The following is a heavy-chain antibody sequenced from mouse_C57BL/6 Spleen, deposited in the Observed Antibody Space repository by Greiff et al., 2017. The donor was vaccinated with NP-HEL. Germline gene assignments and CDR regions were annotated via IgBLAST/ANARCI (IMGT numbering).Heavy chain of an antibody. CDR1: GFTFTDYY. J-gene: IGHJ2*01. CDR3: ARYPKFFPDYYGSYYFDY. D-gene: IGHD1-1*01. CDR2: IRNKANGYTT. V-gene: IGHV7-3*01. Sequence: EVMLVESGGGLVQPGGSLSLSCAASGFTFTDYYMSWVRQPPGKALEWLGFIRNKANGYTTEYSASVKGRFTISRDNSQSILYLQMNALRAEDSDTYYCARYPKFFPDYYGSYYFDYWGQGTTLTVSS.